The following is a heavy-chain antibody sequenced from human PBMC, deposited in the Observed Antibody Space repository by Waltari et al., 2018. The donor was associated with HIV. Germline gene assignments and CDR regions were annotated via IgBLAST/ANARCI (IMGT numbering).Heavy chain of an antibody. CDR3: ARDLMGAPTGTTPYFDY. J-gene: IGHJ4*02. CDR1: GGTFRRYA. V-gene: IGHV1-69*04. CDR2: IIPILGIA. Sequence: QVQLVQSGAEVKKPGSSVKVSCKASGGTFRRYAISWVRPAPGQGLEWMGRIIPILGIANYAQKFQGRVTITADKSTSTAYMELSSLRSEDTAVYYCARDLMGAPTGTTPYFDYWGQGTLVTVSS. D-gene: IGHD1-7*01.